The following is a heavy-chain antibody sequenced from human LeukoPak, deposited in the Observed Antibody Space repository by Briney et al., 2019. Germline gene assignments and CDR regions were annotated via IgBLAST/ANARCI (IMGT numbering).Heavy chain of an antibody. V-gene: IGHV3-23*01. J-gene: IGHJ3*02. Sequence: GGSLRLSCTASGFSFDTYAMNWVRQVPGKGLEWVSGISGSGGNSYYADSVKGRFTISRDNSKNTLYLQMNSLRAEDTAVYYCAKPYSSGWRDAFDIWGQGTMVTVSS. CDR1: GFSFDTYA. D-gene: IGHD6-19*01. CDR3: AKPYSSGWRDAFDI. CDR2: ISGSGGNS.